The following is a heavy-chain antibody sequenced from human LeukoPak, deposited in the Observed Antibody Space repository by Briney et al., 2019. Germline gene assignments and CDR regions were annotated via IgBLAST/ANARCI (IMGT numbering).Heavy chain of an antibody. CDR2: INPNSGGT. J-gene: IGHJ3*02. CDR1: GYTFTGYY. D-gene: IGHD3-22*01. CDR3: ARDYYDSSGRPDAFDI. V-gene: IGHV1-2*02. Sequence: ASVKVSCKASGYTFTGYYMHWVRQAPGQGLEWMGWINPNSGGTNYVQKFQGRVTMTRDTSISTAYMELSRLRSDDAAVYYCARDYYDSSGRPDAFDIWGQGTMVTVSS.